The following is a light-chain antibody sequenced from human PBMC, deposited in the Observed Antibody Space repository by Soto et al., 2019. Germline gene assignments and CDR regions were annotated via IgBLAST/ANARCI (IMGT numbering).Light chain of an antibody. CDR2: AAS. CDR1: QSISSY. Sequence: DIQMAQSPSSLSASLAYRFTITCRASQSISSYLNWYQQKPGKVPKLLIYAASTLQSGVPSRFSGSGSGTDFTLTISSLQPEDFATYYCLLDFSYFWAFGQGTKVDIK. CDR3: LLDFSYFWA. V-gene: IGKV1-39*01. J-gene: IGKJ1*01.